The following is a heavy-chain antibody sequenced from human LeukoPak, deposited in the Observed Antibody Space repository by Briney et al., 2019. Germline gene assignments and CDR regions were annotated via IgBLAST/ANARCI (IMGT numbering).Heavy chain of an antibody. J-gene: IGHJ4*02. CDR2: INTDGSST. CDR3: ARGYSRPYRIDY. Sequence: GGPLRPSCAASGFTFSNYWMHWVRQAPGKGLVWVSRINTDGSSTTYADSVKGRFTISRDNAKNTLYLQMNSLSAEDTAVYYCARGYSRPYRIDYWGQGTLVTVSS. CDR1: GFTFSNYW. D-gene: IGHD6-6*01. V-gene: IGHV3-74*01.